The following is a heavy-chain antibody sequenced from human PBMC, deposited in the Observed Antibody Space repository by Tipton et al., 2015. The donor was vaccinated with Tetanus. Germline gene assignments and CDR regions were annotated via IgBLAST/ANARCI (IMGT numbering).Heavy chain of an antibody. CDR1: GYSFTSHW. Sequence: VQLVQSGADVKKPGESLKISCKASGYSFTSHWIGWVRQMPGKGLEWMGMIFPDDSDTRYSPSFQGHVTISVDKSTSTVYLQWSSLKASDTAMYFCARMYSTSSPFDHWGQGTLVAVSS. J-gene: IGHJ4*02. CDR3: ARMYSTSSPFDH. D-gene: IGHD6-6*01. CDR2: IFPDDSDT. V-gene: IGHV5-51*01.